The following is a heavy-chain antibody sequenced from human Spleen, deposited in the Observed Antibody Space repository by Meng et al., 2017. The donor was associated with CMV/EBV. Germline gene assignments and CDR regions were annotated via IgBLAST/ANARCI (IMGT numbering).Heavy chain of an antibody. CDR1: GFTFSDHH. V-gene: IGHV3-11*04. CDR3: ARDLGRRMVRGGRPSGFDP. CDR2: FSSSGSTT. Sequence: GGSLRLSCAASGFTFSDHHMSWIRQAPGKGLEWVSYFSSSGSTTYHADSVKGRFTISRDNAKNSLYLQMNSLSPEDTAIYFCARDLGRRMVRGGRPSGFDPWGPGTLVTVSS. J-gene: IGHJ5*02. D-gene: IGHD3-10*01.